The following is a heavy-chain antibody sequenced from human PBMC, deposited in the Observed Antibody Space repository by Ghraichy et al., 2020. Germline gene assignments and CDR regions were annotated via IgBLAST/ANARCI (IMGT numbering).Heavy chain of an antibody. V-gene: IGHV3-21*01. Sequence: GGSLRLSCAASGFTFSSYSMNWVRQAPGKGLEWVSSISSSSSYIYYADSVKGRFTISRDNAQNSLYLQMNSLRAEDTAVYYCARDFRPPRWYCSSTRYHTANWFGPWGQGTLVTVSS. J-gene: IGHJ5*02. CDR2: ISSSSSYI. CDR3: ARDFRPPRWYCSSTRYHTANWFGP. CDR1: GFTFSSYS. D-gene: IGHD2-2*01.